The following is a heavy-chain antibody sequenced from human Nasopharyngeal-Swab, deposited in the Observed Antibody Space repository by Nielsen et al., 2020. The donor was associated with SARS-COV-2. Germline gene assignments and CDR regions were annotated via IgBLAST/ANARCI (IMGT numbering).Heavy chain of an antibody. CDR2: ISYDGSNK. J-gene: IGHJ4*02. D-gene: IGHD6-19*01. Sequence: GESLKISCAASGFTFSSYAMHWVRQAPGKGLEWVAVISYDGSNKYYADSVKGRFTISRDNSKNTLYLQMNSLRAEDTAVYYCAKDQVGRSVRSGGYPDYWGQGTLVTVSS. CDR1: GFTFSSYA. CDR3: AKDQVGRSVRSGGYPDY. V-gene: IGHV3-30-3*01.